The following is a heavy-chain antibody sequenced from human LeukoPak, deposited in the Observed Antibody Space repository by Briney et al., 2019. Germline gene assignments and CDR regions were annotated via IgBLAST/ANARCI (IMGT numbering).Heavy chain of an antibody. D-gene: IGHD6-13*01. V-gene: IGHV4-39*07. CDR1: GGSITSSKYF. CDR3: ARGRGQQLGTGAFDI. J-gene: IGHJ3*02. Sequence: SETLSLTCAVSGGSITSSKYFWGWIRQPPGKELELIGIISYGGSTDYNPSLKSRVAISTDTSKNQFSLKLTSVTAADTAVYYCARGRGQQLGTGAFDIWGQGTMVTVSS. CDR2: ISYGGST.